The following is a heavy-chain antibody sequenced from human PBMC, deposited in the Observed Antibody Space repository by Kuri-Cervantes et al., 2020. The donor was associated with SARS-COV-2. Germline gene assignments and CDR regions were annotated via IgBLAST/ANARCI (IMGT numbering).Heavy chain of an antibody. Sequence: GGSLRLSCAASGFTFSSYGMHWVRQAPGKGLEWVAVIWYDGSNKYYADSAKGRFTISRDNSKNTLYLQMNSLRAEDTAVYYCARGIAARRGYYYYGMDVWGQGTTVTVSS. D-gene: IGHD6-6*01. J-gene: IGHJ6*02. CDR2: IWYDGSNK. V-gene: IGHV3-33*01. CDR1: GFTFSSYG. CDR3: ARGIAARRGYYYYGMDV.